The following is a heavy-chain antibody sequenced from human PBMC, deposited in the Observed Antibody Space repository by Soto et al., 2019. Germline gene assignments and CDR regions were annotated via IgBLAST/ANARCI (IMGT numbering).Heavy chain of an antibody. V-gene: IGHV4-34*02. J-gene: IGHJ4*02. CDR3: ARGIATIPALQGDAPGISYFDS. D-gene: IGHD2-21*01. CDR1: GGSFSGHY. Sequence: QVQLQQWGAGLLKPSDTLSVTCAVYGGSFSGHYWSWVRQPPGRGLEWIGDINDAGSANRNPSLKSRVTISVDTSKNQFSLKLNSVTAADTAVYYCARGIATIPALQGDAPGISYFDSWGLGTLVTVSS. CDR2: INDAGSA.